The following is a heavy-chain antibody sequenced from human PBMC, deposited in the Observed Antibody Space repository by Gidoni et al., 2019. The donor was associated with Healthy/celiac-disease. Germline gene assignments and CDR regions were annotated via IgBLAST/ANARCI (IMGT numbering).Heavy chain of an antibody. CDR3: ARETRLSSRKTFQH. Sequence: QVQLQQWGAGLLKPSETLSLTCAVYGGSFSGYYWSWIRQPPGKGLEWIGDINHSGSTNYNPSLQSRVTISVDTSKNQFSLKLSSVTAADTAVYYCARETRLSSRKTFQHWGQGTLVTVSS. V-gene: IGHV4-34*01. D-gene: IGHD6-25*01. CDR1: GGSFSGYY. CDR2: INHSGST. J-gene: IGHJ1*01.